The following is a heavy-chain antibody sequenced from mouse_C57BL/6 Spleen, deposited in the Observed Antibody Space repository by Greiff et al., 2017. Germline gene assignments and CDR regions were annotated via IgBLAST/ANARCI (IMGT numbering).Heavy chain of an antibody. D-gene: IGHD1-1*01. J-gene: IGHJ4*01. CDR3: AREYGYGNVYAMDY. CDR2: IDPNSGGT. CDR1: GYTFTSYW. Sequence: QVQLKQPGAELVKPGASVKLSCKASGYTFTSYWMHWVKQRPGRGLEWIGRIDPNSGGTKYNEKFKSKATLTVDKPSSTAYMQLSSLTSEDSAVYYCAREYGYGNVYAMDYWGQGTSVTVSS. V-gene: IGHV1-72*01.